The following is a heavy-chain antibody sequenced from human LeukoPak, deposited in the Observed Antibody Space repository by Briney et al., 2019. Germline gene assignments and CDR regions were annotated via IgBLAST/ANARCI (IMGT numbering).Heavy chain of an antibody. D-gene: IGHD3-10*01. CDR3: AKRGGSGSYYGVEFDY. V-gene: IGHV3-30*02. J-gene: IGHJ4*02. CDR1: GFTFSGSA. Sequence: GGSLRLSCAASGFTFSGSAMHWVRQAPGKGLEWVAFIRYDGSNKYYADSVKGRFTISRDNSKNTLYQQMNSLRAEDTAVYYCAKRGGSGSYYGVEFDYWGQGTLVTVSS. CDR2: IRYDGSNK.